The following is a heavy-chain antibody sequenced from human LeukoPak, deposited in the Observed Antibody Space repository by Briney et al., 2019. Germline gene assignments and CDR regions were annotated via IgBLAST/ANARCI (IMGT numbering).Heavy chain of an antibody. V-gene: IGHV3-74*01. CDR1: GFTFSSYW. J-gene: IGHJ6*03. CDR2: INSDGSST. CDR3: ASPPHSGSYYEDYYYMDV. D-gene: IGHD1-26*01. Sequence: GGSLRLSCAASGFTFSSYWMHWVRQAPGKGLVWVSRINSDGSSTSYADSVKGRFTISRDNAKNTLYLQMNSLRAEDTAVYYCASPPHSGSYYEDYYYMDVWGKGTTVTISS.